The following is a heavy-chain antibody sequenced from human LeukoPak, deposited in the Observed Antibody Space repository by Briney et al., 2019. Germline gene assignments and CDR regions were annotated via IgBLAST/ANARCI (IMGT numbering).Heavy chain of an antibody. D-gene: IGHD1-26*01. CDR3: ARGVGGQPLNWYFDL. CDR1: GFTFSNFA. J-gene: IGHJ2*01. Sequence: PGGSLRLSCVASGFTFSNFAMGWVRQAPGKGLEWVSSISSSNIDIDYADSVKGRFTVSRDNAKNSLYLQMSSLRAEDTALYYCARGVGGQPLNWYFDLWGRGTLVTVSS. V-gene: IGHV3-21*01. CDR2: ISSSNIDI.